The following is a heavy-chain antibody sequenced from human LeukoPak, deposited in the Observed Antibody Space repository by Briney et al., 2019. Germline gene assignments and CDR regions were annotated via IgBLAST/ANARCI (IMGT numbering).Heavy chain of an antibody. J-gene: IGHJ6*02. CDR1: GFTVDDYA. V-gene: IGHV3-43*02. CDR3: AREASQIKDMDL. Sequence: GGSLRLSCVASGFTVDDYALHWVRQAPGKGLEWISVISGDGDNTHYADSVKGRFTISRDNAKNSLYLQMNSLRDEDTALYYCAREASQIKDMDLWGQGTTVTVSS. CDR2: ISGDGDNT.